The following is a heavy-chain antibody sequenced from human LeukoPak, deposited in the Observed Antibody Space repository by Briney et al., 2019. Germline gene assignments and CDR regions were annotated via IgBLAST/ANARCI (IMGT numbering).Heavy chain of an antibody. D-gene: IGHD5-12*01. Sequence: SVTVSCKASGGTFSSYAISWVRQAPGQGLEWMGGIIPIFGTANYAQKFQGRVTITADESTSTAYMELSSLRSEDTAVYYCARGAATITSAVDYWGQGTLVTVSS. V-gene: IGHV1-69*01. CDR1: GGTFSSYA. J-gene: IGHJ4*02. CDR3: ARGAATITSAVDY. CDR2: IIPIFGTA.